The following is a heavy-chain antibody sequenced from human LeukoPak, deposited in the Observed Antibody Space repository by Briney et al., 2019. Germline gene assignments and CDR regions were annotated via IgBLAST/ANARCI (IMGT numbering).Heavy chain of an antibody. CDR1: GFTLSTYG. CDR2: IGGSGGET. V-gene: IGHV3-23*01. CDR3: AKGVAVAERSYFFDY. Sequence: PGGSLRLSCAASGFTLSTYGMSWVRQAPGKGLEWVSSIGGSGGETYYRDSVKGRFTISRDNSKNTLYLQVNSLRAEDTAVYYCAKGVAVAERSYFFDYWGQGTLVTVSS. J-gene: IGHJ4*02. D-gene: IGHD6-19*01.